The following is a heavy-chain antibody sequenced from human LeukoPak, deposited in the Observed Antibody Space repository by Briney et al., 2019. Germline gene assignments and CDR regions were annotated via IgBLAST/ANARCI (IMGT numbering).Heavy chain of an antibody. J-gene: IGHJ4*02. V-gene: IGHV3-7*01. CDR1: GFTFTTYW. CDR3: VKVAKYYYGSETYYFFEH. CDR2: IKQDRTET. Sequence: GGSLRLSCAASGFTFTTYWMSWVRHLPGKGLEWVANIKQDRTETYYVDSVKGRFTISRDNAKNSLDLQMNSLRVEDTGIYYCVKVAKYYYGSETYYFFEHWGQGTAVTASS. D-gene: IGHD3-10*01.